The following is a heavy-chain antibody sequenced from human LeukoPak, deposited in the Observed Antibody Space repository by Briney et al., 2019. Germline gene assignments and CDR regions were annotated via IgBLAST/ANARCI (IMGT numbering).Heavy chain of an antibody. CDR2: INPNSGGT. J-gene: IGHJ4*02. D-gene: IGHD3-9*01. CDR3: ARAQEKGLRYFDWSTAHLDY. CDR1: GYAFTGYY. V-gene: IGHV1-2*02. Sequence: GASVKVSCKASGYAFTGYYMHWVRQAPGQRLEWMAWINPNSGGTNYAQKFQGRVTMTRDTSISTAYMELSRLRSDDTAVYYCARAQEKGLRYFDWSTAHLDYWGQGTLVTVSS.